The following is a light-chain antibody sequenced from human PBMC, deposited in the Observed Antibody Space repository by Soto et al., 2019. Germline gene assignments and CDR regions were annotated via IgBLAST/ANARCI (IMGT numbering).Light chain of an antibody. CDR3: QQYNVYPFT. CDR1: QGVSTF. V-gene: IGKV1-16*01. J-gene: IGKJ4*01. CDR2: FAS. Sequence: DIQMTQSQSSLSASLGDRVTITCRASQGVSTFLAWFQQKPGKAPKSLIYFASSLQSGVPSRFSGSGSGTDFTLTISSLQPEDFATYYCQQYNVYPFTFGGGTKVDIK.